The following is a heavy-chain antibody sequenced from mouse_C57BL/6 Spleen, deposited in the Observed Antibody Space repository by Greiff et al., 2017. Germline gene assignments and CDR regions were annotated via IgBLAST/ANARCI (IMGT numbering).Heavy chain of an antibody. CDR3: ARSLLRHQRGPFAY. D-gene: IGHD1-2*01. CDR2: IFPGSGST. J-gene: IGHJ3*01. V-gene: IGHV1-75*01. CDR1: GYTFTDYY. Sequence: QVQLQQSGPELVKPGASVKISCKASGYTFTDYYINWVKQRPGQGLEWIGWIFPGSGSTYYNEKFKGKATLTVDKSSSTAYMLLSSLTSEDSAVYFCARSLLRHQRGPFAYWGQGTLVTVSA.